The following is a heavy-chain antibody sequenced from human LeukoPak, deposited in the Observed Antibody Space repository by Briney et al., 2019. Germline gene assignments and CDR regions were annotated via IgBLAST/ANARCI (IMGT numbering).Heavy chain of an antibody. CDR3: ARAKYYYGSGSYYDAFDI. J-gene: IGHJ3*02. Sequence: EGSLRLSCVASGFTFSRYKMHWVRQGPGKGLMWVSRLNSDGSGTTYADSVKGRFTISRDNAKNTPYLQMNSLRAEDTAVYYCARAKYYYGSGSYYDAFDIWGQGTMVTVSS. D-gene: IGHD3-10*01. CDR2: LNSDGSGT. CDR1: GFTFSRYK. V-gene: IGHV3-74*01.